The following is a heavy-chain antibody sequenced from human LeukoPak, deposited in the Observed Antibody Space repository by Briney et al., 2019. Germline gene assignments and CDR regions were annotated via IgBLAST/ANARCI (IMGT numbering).Heavy chain of an antibody. CDR3: ARGAGGYSYGYYFDY. CDR1: GYTFTSYG. D-gene: IGHD5-18*01. CDR2: ISAYNGNT. J-gene: IGHJ4*02. V-gene: IGHV1-18*01. Sequence: ASVKVSCKASGYTFTSYGISWVRQAPGQGLEWMGWISAYNGNTNYAQKLQGRVTMTTDTSTSTAYMELSSLRSEDTAVYYCARGAGGYSYGYYFDYWGQGTLVTVSS.